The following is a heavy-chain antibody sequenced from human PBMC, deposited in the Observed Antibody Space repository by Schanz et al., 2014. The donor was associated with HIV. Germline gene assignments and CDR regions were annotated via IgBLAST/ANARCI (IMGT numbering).Heavy chain of an antibody. CDR3: ASGRCDTVIWWGDAFLI. CDR2: INPNSGGT. Sequence: QVQLVQSGPEVKKPGASVKVSCKASGYTFTAYYIHWVRQAPGQGLEWMGGINPNSGGTNDAQKFQGRVTMTTDTSTSTAYMELRSLRSDDTAVYYCASGRCDTVIWWGDAFLIWGRGTMVTVS. CDR1: GYTFTAYY. V-gene: IGHV1-2*02. J-gene: IGHJ3*02. D-gene: IGHD5-18*01.